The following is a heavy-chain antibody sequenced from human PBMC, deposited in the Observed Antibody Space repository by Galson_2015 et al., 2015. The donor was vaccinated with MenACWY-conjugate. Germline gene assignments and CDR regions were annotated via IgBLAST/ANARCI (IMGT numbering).Heavy chain of an antibody. J-gene: IGHJ3*01. V-gene: IGHV2-5*08. CDR2: IYWDDDK. CDR1: GFSLSTYEMC. Sequence: PALGKPTQTLTLTCTFSGFSLSTYEMCIYWVRQPPGRALEWLSLIYWDDDKRYSPSLKSRLTITKDTSKNQVVLSMTNMDPVDTATYYCAHSPYCSTTSRYAARAFDVWGQGTVVTVSS. D-gene: IGHD2-2*01. CDR3: AHSPYCSTTSRYAARAFDV.